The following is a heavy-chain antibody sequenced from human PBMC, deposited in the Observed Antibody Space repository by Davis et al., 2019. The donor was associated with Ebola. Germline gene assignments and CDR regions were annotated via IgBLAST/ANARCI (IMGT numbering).Heavy chain of an antibody. V-gene: IGHV3-23*01. D-gene: IGHD4-11*01. Sequence: PGGSLRLSCAASGFTFNNYAMSWVRQAPGKGLEWVSTVSGSGVNVYFADSVKGRFTISRDNSKNTLFLQMNSLRAEDTALYYCARRMTTVSYFDFWSQGTLVTVSS. CDR3: ARRMTTVSYFDF. CDR1: GFTFNNYA. CDR2: VSGSGVNV. J-gene: IGHJ4*02.